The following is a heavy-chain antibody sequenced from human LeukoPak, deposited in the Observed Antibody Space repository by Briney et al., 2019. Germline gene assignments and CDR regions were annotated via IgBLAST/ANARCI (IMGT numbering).Heavy chain of an antibody. Sequence: GESLKVSCKGSGYSFTSYWIAWVRQMPGKGLEWMGIIYPGDSDTRYSPSFQGQVTISADKSISTAYLQWSSLKASDTAMYYCARHQQWLSLSAFDYWGQGTLVTVSS. D-gene: IGHD6-19*01. V-gene: IGHV5-51*01. CDR3: ARHQQWLSLSAFDY. CDR2: IYPGDSDT. J-gene: IGHJ4*02. CDR1: GYSFTSYW.